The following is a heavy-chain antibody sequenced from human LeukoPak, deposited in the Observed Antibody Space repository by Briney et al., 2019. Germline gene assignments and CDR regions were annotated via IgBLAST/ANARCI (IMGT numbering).Heavy chain of an antibody. CDR2: IGSSGAVI. J-gene: IGHJ6*03. CDR3: FIGRNYHYYYMDV. V-gene: IGHV3-48*04. D-gene: IGHD3-16*02. Sequence: GGSLRLSCAASGFTFSDYTMNWVRQAPGKGLEWVSYIGSSGAVIQYADSVKGRFTVSRDNAQKALYLQMNNLTAADTAVYFCFIGRNYHYYYMDVWGKGTTVIVSS. CDR1: GFTFSDYT.